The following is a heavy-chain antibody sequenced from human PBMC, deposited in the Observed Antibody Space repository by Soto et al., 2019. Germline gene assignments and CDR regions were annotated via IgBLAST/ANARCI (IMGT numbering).Heavy chain of an antibody. CDR3: ARAGEDYYYYYGMDV. J-gene: IGHJ6*04. D-gene: IGHD4-17*01. CDR1: GGSISSGVYY. CDR2: IYYSGST. Sequence: PSETLSLTCTVSGGSISSGVYYWSWIRHHPGKGLEWIGYIYYSGSTYYNPSLKSRVTISVDTSKNQFSLKLSSVTAADTAVYYCARAGEDYYYYYGMDVWDKGTTVTVHS. V-gene: IGHV4-31*03.